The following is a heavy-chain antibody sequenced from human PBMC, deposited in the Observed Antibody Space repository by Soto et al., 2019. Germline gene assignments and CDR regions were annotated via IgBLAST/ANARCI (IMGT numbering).Heavy chain of an antibody. CDR1: GDSINSTDW. Sequence: QVQLQESGPGLVKPSGTLSLTCAVSGDSINSTDWWNWVRPSPGKGLAWSGEIYHGGNIYYNPSLQSRVTISMDKYKNQFSLNLFYVTAADTAVYYCARDHAYSAYWAFDYWCQGALVTVSS. D-gene: IGHD3-16*01. CDR3: ARDHAYSAYWAFDY. V-gene: IGHV4-4*02. CDR2: IYHGGNI. J-gene: IGHJ4*02.